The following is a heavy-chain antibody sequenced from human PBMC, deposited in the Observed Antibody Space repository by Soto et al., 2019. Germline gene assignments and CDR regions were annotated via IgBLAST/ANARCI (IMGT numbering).Heavy chain of an antibody. V-gene: IGHV5-51*01. D-gene: IGHD3-22*01. J-gene: IGHJ6*02. CDR2: IYPGDSDT. Sequence: GESLKMSWKGSGYSFSTYSIGWVRQMPGKGLEWMGLIYPGDSDTRYSPSFQGQVSISVDKSISTAYLQWSSLKASDTAMYFCSRLQGFRSRGYYLGMDVWGQGTTVTVSS. CDR3: SRLQGFRSRGYYLGMDV. CDR1: GYSFSTYS.